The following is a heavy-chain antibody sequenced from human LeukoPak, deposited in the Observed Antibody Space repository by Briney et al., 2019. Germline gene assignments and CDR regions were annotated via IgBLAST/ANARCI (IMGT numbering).Heavy chain of an antibody. CDR3: ARDLWSGFDY. V-gene: IGHV4-34*01. CDR2: INHSGST. J-gene: IGHJ4*02. D-gene: IGHD3-3*01. CDR1: GGSFSGYY. Sequence: PSETLSLTCAVYGGSFSGYYWSWIRQPPGKGLEWIGEINHSGSTNYNPSLKSRVTISVDTSKNQFSLKLSSVTAADTAVYYCARDLWSGFDYWGQGTLVTVSS.